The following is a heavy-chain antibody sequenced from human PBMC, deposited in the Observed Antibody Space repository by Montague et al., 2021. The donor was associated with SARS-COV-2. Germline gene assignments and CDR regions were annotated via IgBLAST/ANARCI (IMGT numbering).Heavy chain of an antibody. V-gene: IGHV4-39*07. CDR3: ARGKGYDWNYYDYYGIDI. J-gene: IGHJ6*02. D-gene: IGHD1-20*01. Sequence: SETLSLTCTVSGGSISSSSYYWGWIRQPPGKGLEWIGSIYYSGSTYYNPSLKSRVTISVDTSKNQFSLKLSSVTAADTAVYYCARGKGYDWNYYDYYGIDIWGQGTTVTVSS. CDR2: IYYSGST. CDR1: GGSISSSSYY.